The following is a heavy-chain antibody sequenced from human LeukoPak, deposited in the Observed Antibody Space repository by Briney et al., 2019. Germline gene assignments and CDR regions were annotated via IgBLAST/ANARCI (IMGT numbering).Heavy chain of an antibody. CDR2: IKGDASEK. CDR1: GFSINNYW. D-gene: IGHD6-19*01. J-gene: IGHJ5*02. Sequence: GGSLRLSCAVSGFSINNYWMTWYRQAPGKGLECVAHIKGDASEKYYLDSVKGRFTISRDNAKNSLYLQMNSLRAEDTAVYYCARQAEVTWGQGTLVTVSS. V-gene: IGHV3-7*01. CDR3: ARQAEVT.